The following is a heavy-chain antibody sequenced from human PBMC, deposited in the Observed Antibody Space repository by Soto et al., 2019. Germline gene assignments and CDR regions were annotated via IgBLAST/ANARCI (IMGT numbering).Heavy chain of an antibody. J-gene: IGHJ6*02. Sequence: QVQLVQSGAEEKKPGASVKVSCKASGYTFTSYAMHWVRQAPGQRLEWMGWINAGNGNTKYSQKFQGRVTITRDTSASTAYMELSSLISEDTAVYYCARGYDFCGGMDVWGQGTTVTVSS. CDR2: INAGNGNT. V-gene: IGHV1-3*05. D-gene: IGHD3-3*01. CDR3: ARGYDFCGGMDV. CDR1: GYTFTSYA.